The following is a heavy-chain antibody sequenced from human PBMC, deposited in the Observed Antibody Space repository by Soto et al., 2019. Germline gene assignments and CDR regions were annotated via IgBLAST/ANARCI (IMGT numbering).Heavy chain of an antibody. V-gene: IGHV2-5*02. CDR1: GFSLSTSGVG. D-gene: IGHD4-17*01. CDR2: IYLDDDK. Sequence: QITLKESGPTLVKPTQTLTLTCTFPGFSLSTSGVGVGWIRQPPGKALEWLALIYLDDDKLYSPSLKSSITITKDTAKNQVVLTMTIMDTVDTATYYCAHTGTVTTQWGYWGQGTLVTVSS. J-gene: IGHJ4*02. CDR3: AHTGTVTTQWGY.